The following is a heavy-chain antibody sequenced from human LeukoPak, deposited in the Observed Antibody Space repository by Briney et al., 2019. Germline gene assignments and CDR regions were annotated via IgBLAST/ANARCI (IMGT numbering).Heavy chain of an antibody. V-gene: IGHV5-51*01. J-gene: IGHJ4*02. CDR1: GYSFTSYW. CDR3: ARRGNPYSGNGPYFDY. D-gene: IGHD2-8*01. Sequence: RGESLKISCKGSGYSFTSYWIGWVRQMPGKGLEWMGIIYPGDSDTRYSPSFQGQVTISADKSISTAYLQWSSLKASDTAMYYCARRGNPYSGNGPYFDYWGQGTLVTVSS. CDR2: IYPGDSDT.